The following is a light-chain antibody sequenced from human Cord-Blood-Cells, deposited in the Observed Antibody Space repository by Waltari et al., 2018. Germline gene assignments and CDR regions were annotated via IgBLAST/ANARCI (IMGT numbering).Light chain of an antibody. Sequence: QSVLTQPPSVSGAPGQRVTISCTGGSSNIGAGYDVHWYQQLPGTDPKLLMHGNSNRPPGVPDHCSGSKSGTSASLAITGLQAEDEPDYYCQSYDSSLSGYVFGTGTKVTVL. CDR2: GNS. J-gene: IGLJ1*01. CDR3: QSYDSSLSGYV. CDR1: SSNIGAGYD. V-gene: IGLV1-40*01.